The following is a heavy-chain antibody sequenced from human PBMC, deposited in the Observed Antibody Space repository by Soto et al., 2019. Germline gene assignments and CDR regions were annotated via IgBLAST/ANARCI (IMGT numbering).Heavy chain of an antibody. CDR1: GGTFSSYA. Sequence: SVKVSCKASGGTFSSYAISWVRQAPGQGLEWMGGIIPIFGTANYAQKFQGRVTITADKSTSTAYMELSSLRSEDTAVYYCARAYYGDYYFDYWGQGTLVTVSS. V-gene: IGHV1-69*06. CDR3: ARAYYGDYYFDY. D-gene: IGHD4-17*01. J-gene: IGHJ4*02. CDR2: IIPIFGTA.